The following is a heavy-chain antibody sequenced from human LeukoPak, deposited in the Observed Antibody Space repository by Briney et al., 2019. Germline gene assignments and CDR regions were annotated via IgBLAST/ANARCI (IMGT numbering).Heavy chain of an antibody. J-gene: IGHJ4*02. CDR1: GFTLSSCN. Sequence: GGSLRLSCATSGFTLSSCNMNWVRQAPGKGLEWVSYISSRGSSIQYADSVKGRFTISRDNAKNSLYLQMDSLRDDDTAAYYCARTYNSGWYFDYWGQGTLVTVSS. CDR2: ISSRGSSI. CDR3: ARTYNSGWYFDY. D-gene: IGHD6-19*01. V-gene: IGHV3-48*02.